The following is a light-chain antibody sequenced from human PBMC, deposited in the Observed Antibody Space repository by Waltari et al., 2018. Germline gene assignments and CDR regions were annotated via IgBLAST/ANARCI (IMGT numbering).Light chain of an antibody. J-gene: IGLJ3*02. CDR2: SNN. CDR3: AVWDDSLNVWV. CDR1: NSNIGRNT. Sequence: QSVLTQPPSASGTPGQRVTISCSGSNSNIGRNTVNWYQQLPGTAPKLLIYSNNQRPSGVPYRFSGSKSGTSASLAISGLQSEDEADYYCAVWDDSLNVWVFGGGTKLTVL. V-gene: IGLV1-44*01.